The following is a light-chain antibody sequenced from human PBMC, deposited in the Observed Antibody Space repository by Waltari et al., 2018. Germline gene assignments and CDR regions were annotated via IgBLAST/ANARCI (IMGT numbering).Light chain of an antibody. J-gene: IGLJ1*01. CDR1: SNDVGGYGY. CDR3: SSHTATVPHV. V-gene: IGLV2-14*01. Sequence: QSALTQPASVSGSPGQSITISCTGTSNDVGGYGYVSWYQQYPGKAPKLIIYEVSYRPSGISTLFSGSKSGNTASLTISGLHAEDEADYYCSSHTATVPHVFGTGTRVTVV. CDR2: EVS.